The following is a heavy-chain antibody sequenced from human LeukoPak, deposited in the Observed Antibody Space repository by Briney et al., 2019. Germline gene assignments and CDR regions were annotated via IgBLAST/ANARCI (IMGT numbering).Heavy chain of an antibody. V-gene: IGHV3-30*02. D-gene: IGHD6-6*01. CDR2: IRYDGSNK. CDR1: GFTLSSYG. J-gene: IGHJ4*02. CDR3: AKPTGTQYSSSAPGGY. Sequence: GGSLRLSCAASGFTLSSYGMHWVRQAPGKGLEWVAFIRYDGSNKYYADSVKGRFTISRDNSKNTLYLQMNSLRAEDTAVYYCAKPTGTQYSSSAPGGYWGQGTLVTVSS.